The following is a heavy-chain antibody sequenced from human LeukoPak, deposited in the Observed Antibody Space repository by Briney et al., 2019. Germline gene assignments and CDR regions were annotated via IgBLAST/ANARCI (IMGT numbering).Heavy chain of an antibody. J-gene: IGHJ4*02. V-gene: IGHV3-53*01. CDR2: IYSGGDT. D-gene: IGHD3-16*01. CDR1: GFTVSSNY. Sequence: GGSLRLSCAASGFTVSSNYMSWVRQAPGKGLEWVSVIYSGGDTYYADSVKGRFTISRDNSKNTLYLQMNSLRAEDTAVYYCARAGVSTFGVDYWGQGTLVTVSS. CDR3: ARAGVSTFGVDY.